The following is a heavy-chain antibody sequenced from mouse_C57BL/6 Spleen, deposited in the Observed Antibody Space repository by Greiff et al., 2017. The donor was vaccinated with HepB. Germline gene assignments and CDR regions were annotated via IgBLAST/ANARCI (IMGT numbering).Heavy chain of an antibody. CDR2: IYPGDGDT. J-gene: IGHJ3*01. V-gene: IGHV1-82*01. CDR1: GYAFSSSW. D-gene: IGHD2-5*01. CDR3: ARSYYSIPFAY. Sequence: VHLVESGPELVKPGASVKISCKASGYAFSSSWMNWVKQRPGKGLEWIGRIYPGDGDTNYNGKFKGKATLTADKSSSTAYMQLSSLTSEDSAVYFCARSYYSIPFAYWGQGTLVTVSA.